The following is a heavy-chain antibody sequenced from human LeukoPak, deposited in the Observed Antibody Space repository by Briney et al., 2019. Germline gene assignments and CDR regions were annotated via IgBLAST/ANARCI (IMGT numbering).Heavy chain of an antibody. CDR3: AKNLVGYDSSGYSMVFDY. D-gene: IGHD3-22*01. J-gene: IGHJ4*02. CDR1: GFTFSSYS. CDR2: ISSSSSYI. V-gene: IGHV3-21*01. Sequence: PGGSLRLSCAASGFTFSSYSMNWVRQAPGKGLEWVSSISSSSSYIDYADSVKGRFTISRDNAKNSLYLQMNSLRAEDTAVYYCAKNLVGYDSSGYSMVFDYWGQGTLVTVSS.